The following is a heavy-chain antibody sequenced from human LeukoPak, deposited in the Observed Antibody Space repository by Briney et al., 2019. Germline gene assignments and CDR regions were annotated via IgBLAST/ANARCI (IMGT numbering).Heavy chain of an antibody. CDR2: INAKSGGT. CDR1: GYIFIGYF. D-gene: IGHD2-8*01. J-gene: IGHJ4*02. V-gene: IGHV1-2*02. Sequence: ASVKVSCKASGYIFIGYFIHWVRQGPGQGLEWMGCINAKSGGTNYAQNFQDRVTMTTDTSITTVYMEVVSLRSDDTAVYYCARGILGRDNGGLDYWGQGALVTVSS. CDR3: ARGILGRDNGGLDY.